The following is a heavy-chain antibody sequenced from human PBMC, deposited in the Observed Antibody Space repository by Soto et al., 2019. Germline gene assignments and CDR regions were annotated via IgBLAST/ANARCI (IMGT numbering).Heavy chain of an antibody. Sequence: PVGSLRLSCAASGFTFSSYSMNWVRQAPGKGLEWVSSISSSSSYIYYADSVKGRFTISRDNAKNSLYLQMNSLRAEDTAVYYCARDKSTDFDAFDIWGQGTMVTVSS. CDR3: ARDKSTDFDAFDI. V-gene: IGHV3-21*01. CDR1: GFTFSSYS. D-gene: IGHD2-2*01. CDR2: ISSSSSYI. J-gene: IGHJ3*02.